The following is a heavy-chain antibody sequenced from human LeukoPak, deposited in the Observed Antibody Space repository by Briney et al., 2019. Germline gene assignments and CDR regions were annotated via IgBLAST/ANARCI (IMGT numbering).Heavy chain of an antibody. D-gene: IGHD4-23*01. CDR1: GGSISSGSYY. Sequence: SQTLSLTCTVSGGSISSGSYYWSWIRQPAGKGLEWVGRIYTSGSTNYNPSLKSRVTISVDTSKNQFSLKLSSVTAADTAVYYCARERYGGNSEAFDIWGQGTMVTVSS. CDR3: ARERYGGNSEAFDI. CDR2: IYTSGST. V-gene: IGHV4-61*02. J-gene: IGHJ3*02.